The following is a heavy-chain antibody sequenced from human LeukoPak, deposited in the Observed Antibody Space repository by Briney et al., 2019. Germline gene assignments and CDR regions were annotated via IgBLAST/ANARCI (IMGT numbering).Heavy chain of an antibody. D-gene: IGHD6-13*01. CDR3: AKDKGSSWYPPSYYYGMDV. V-gene: IGHV3-23*01. CDR1: GFTFSSYA. J-gene: IGHJ6*02. Sequence: GGSLRLSCAASGFTFSSYAMSWVRQAPGKGLEWVSAISGSGGSTYYADSVKGRFAISRDNSKNTLYLQMNSLRAEDTAVYYCAKDKGSSWYPPSYYYGMDVWGQGTTVTVSS. CDR2: ISGSGGST.